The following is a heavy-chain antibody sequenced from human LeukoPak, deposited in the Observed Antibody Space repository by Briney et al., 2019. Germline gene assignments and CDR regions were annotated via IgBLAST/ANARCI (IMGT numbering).Heavy chain of an antibody. V-gene: IGHV3-23*01. J-gene: IGHJ4*02. Sequence: TGGSLRLSCAASGFTFSTYAMNWVRQAPGKGLEWVSASSGSGETTFYANSVKGRFTISRDNSKNILYLQMNSLRAEDTAIYYCAKAYVDTTSFEYWGQGTLVTVSS. CDR1: GFTFSTYA. CDR3: AKAYVDTTSFEY. D-gene: IGHD5-18*01. CDR2: SSGSGETT.